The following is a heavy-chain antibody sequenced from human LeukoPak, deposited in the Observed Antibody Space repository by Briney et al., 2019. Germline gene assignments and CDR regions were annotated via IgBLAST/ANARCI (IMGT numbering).Heavy chain of an antibody. CDR1: GYTFTGYY. CDR2: LNPNSGGT. CDR3: ARGDYDILTGWPY. J-gene: IGHJ4*02. Sequence: ASVKVSSKASGYTFTGYYMHWVRQPPGQGLEWMGWLNPNSGGTNYAQKFQGRVTMTRDTSINTAYMDLSRLRSDDTAVYYCARGDYDILTGWPYWGQGTLVTVSS. V-gene: IGHV1-2*02. D-gene: IGHD3-9*01.